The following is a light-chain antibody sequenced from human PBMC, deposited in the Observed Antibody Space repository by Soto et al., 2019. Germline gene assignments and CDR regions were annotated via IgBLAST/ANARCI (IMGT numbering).Light chain of an antibody. Sequence: ESVLTQSPGTLSLSLGERATLSCRASQSVSNNYLAWYQQKPGQSPRLLIYGASNRATGIPDRFSGSGSGTDFTLTITRLEPEDSAVYYCQYYGASPRAFGQGTKVDIK. CDR3: QYYGASPRA. V-gene: IGKV3-20*01. CDR2: GAS. CDR1: QSVSNNY. J-gene: IGKJ1*01.